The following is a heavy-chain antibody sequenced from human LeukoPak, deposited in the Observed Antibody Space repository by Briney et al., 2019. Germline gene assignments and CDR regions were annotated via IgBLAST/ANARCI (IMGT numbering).Heavy chain of an antibody. CDR3: ASRYCATDSCRSSTYYYYGLDG. Sequence: ASVKVSCKASGGTLSSHAISWVRQAPGQGLEWMGGIIPIFGTTNYAQKFQGRVTINADESTNTAYMELSSLRSEDTALYYCASRYCATDSCRSSTYYYYGLDGWGRGTTVTVSS. V-gene: IGHV1-69*01. J-gene: IGHJ6*02. CDR1: GGTLSSHA. D-gene: IGHD2-8*01. CDR2: IIPIFGTT.